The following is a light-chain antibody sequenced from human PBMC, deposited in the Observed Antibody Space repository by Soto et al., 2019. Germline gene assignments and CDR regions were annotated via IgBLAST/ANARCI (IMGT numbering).Light chain of an antibody. CDR3: SSYTSSSTL. CDR2: EVS. J-gene: IGLJ1*01. CDR1: SSDIGVSRS. Sequence: QSVLTQPRAVSGSPGQSVTISCTGTSSDIGVSRSVSWYQQHPGKAPKLMIYEVSNRPSGVSNRFSGSKSGNTASLTISGLQAEDEADYYCSSYTSSSTLFGTGTKVTVL. V-gene: IGLV2-14*01.